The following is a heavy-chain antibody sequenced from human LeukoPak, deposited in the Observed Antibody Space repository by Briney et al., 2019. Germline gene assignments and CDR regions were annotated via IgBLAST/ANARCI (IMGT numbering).Heavy chain of an antibody. V-gene: IGHV3-74*01. D-gene: IGHD4-23*01. J-gene: IGHJ4*02. CDR3: ARGRPHGNDY. Sequence: GGSLRLSCAASGFTFSSYWMHWVREVPGKGPVWVSRINGDGSSTTYADSVKGRFSISRDNAKNTLYLQMNSLRVEDTAVYYRARGRPHGNDYWGQGTLVTVSS. CDR2: INGDGSST. CDR1: GFTFSSYW.